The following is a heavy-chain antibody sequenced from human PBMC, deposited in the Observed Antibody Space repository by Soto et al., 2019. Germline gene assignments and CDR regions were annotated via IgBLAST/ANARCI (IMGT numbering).Heavy chain of an antibody. V-gene: IGHV1-8*01. CDR3: ASSGWYPQAYYYYYYGMDV. J-gene: IGHJ6*02. CDR1: GYSFTRHD. CDR2: MNPNSGNA. D-gene: IGHD2-15*01. Sequence: ASVKVSCKATGYSFTRHDINWLRQAAGQGLEWMGWMNPNSGNAVYAQKFQGRVTMTRNTSITTAYIEVTSLKSEDTAVYYCASSGWYPQAYYYYYYGMDVWGQGTTVTVSS.